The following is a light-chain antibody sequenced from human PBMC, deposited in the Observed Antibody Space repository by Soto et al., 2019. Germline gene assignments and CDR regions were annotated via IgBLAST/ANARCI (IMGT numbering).Light chain of an antibody. CDR1: QTISTY. CDR3: QYYNNWLAT. CDR2: AAS. Sequence: DIQMTQSPSPLSASVGDRVTITCRASQTISTYLNWYQQKPGKAPRLLIYAASTRATGVSARFSGSGSGTEFTLTISSLQSEDFTIYYCQYYNNWLATFGGGTKVDI. J-gene: IGKJ4*01. V-gene: IGKV1-39*02.